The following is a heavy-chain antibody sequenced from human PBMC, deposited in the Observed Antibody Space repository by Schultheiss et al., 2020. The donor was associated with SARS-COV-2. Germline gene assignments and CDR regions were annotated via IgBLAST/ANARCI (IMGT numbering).Heavy chain of an antibody. D-gene: IGHD4-17*01. CDR2: ISSSGSTI. Sequence: GESLKISCAASGFTFSDYYMSWIRQAPGKGLEWVSYISSSGSTIYYADSVKGRFTISRDNAKNSLYLQMNSLRAEDTAVYYCARGGSKSAYGDYVNLGDAFDIWGQGTLVTVSS. CDR1: GFTFSDYY. CDR3: ARGGSKSAYGDYVNLGDAFDI. V-gene: IGHV3-11*04. J-gene: IGHJ4*02.